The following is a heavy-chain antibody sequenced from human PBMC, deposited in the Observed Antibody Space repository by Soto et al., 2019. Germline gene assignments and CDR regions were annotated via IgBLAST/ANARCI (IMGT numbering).Heavy chain of an antibody. J-gene: IGHJ4*02. V-gene: IGHV3-21*01. CDR2: ISSSSSYI. Sequence: WGSLILSCAASGFTFSSYSMNWVRQAPGKGLEWVSSISSSSSYIYYADSVKGRFTISRDNAKNSLYLQMNSLRDEDTAVYYCARDVGRRSGWFDYWGQGTLVTVSS. CDR1: GFTFSSYS. CDR3: ARDVGRRSGWFDY. D-gene: IGHD6-19*01.